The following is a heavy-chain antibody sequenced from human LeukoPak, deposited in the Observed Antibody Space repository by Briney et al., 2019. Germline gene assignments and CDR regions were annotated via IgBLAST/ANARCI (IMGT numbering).Heavy chain of an antibody. V-gene: IGHV4-34*01. CDR3: GRHGRSGIAVAFTRAFDY. CDR1: GGSFSGYY. Sequence: SDTLSLTCAVYGGSFSGYYWSWVRQPPGKGLEWIGDINHSGITIYNPSLKSRVTISVDPSNYQCSLNLGSVTAADTAVYYCGRHGRSGIAVAFTRAFDYWGQGTLVTVSS. J-gene: IGHJ4*02. CDR2: INHSGIT. D-gene: IGHD6-19*01.